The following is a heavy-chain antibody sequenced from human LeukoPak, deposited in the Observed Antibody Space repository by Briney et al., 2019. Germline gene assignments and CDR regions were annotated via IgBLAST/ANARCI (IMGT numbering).Heavy chain of an antibody. CDR3: ARVIRDGQRKYYDYVWGSYRWGYYYYYYMDV. D-gene: IGHD3-16*02. CDR2: IYTSGST. Sequence: SETLSLTCTVSGRIRQPAGKGLEWIGRIYTSGSTTYNPSLKSRVTMSVDTSKSQFSLNLMSVTAADTAVYYCARVIRDGQRKYYDYVWGSYRWGYYYYYYMDVWGKGTTVTISS. CDR1: GR. J-gene: IGHJ6*03. V-gene: IGHV4-4*07.